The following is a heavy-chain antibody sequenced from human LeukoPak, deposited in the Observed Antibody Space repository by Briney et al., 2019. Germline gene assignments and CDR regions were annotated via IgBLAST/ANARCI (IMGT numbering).Heavy chain of an antibody. CDR3: ARVYDVLRFLEWDGSFDY. CDR1: GFTFSSYE. D-gene: IGHD3-3*01. J-gene: IGHJ4*02. CDR2: INWNGGST. Sequence: GGSLRLSCAASGFTFSSYEMNWVRQAPGKGLEWVSGINWNGGSTGYADSVKGRFTISRDNAKNSLYLQMNSLRAEDTALYYCARVYDVLRFLEWDGSFDYWDQGTLVTVSS. V-gene: IGHV3-20*04.